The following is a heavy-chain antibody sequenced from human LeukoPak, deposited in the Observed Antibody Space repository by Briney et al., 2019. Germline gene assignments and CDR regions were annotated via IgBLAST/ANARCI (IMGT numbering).Heavy chain of an antibody. D-gene: IGHD3-10*01. J-gene: IGHJ4*02. CDR3: ARHYGP. Sequence: SETLSLTCTVSGGSISSSSYYWGWIRQSPGKGLEWIGSIYYTGTIYYNPSLKSRLTISVDTSKNQFSLKLSSVTAADTATYYCARHYGPWGQGTLVTVSS. V-gene: IGHV4-39*01. CDR1: GGSISSSSYY. CDR2: IYYTGTI.